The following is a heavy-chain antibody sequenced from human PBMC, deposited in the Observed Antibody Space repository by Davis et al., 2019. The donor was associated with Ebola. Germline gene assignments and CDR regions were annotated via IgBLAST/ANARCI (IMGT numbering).Heavy chain of an antibody. J-gene: IGHJ6*02. V-gene: IGHV3-74*01. CDR2: INSYGSST. CDR1: GFTFSSYW. Sequence: HTGGSLRLSCAASGFTFSSYWIHWVRQAPGKGLVWVSRINSYGSSTSYADSVKGRFTISRDNAKNTLYLQMNSLRAEDTAVYYCARDPGCSGGSCLIYYYYGMDVWGQGTTVTVSS. D-gene: IGHD2-15*01. CDR3: ARDPGCSGGSCLIYYYYGMDV.